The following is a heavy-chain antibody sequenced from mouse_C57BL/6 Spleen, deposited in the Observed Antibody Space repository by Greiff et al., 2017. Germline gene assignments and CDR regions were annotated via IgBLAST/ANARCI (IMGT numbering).Heavy chain of an antibody. CDR2: ISSGSSTI. D-gene: IGHD2-4*01. CDR1: GFTFSDYG. J-gene: IGHJ4*01. CDR3: AKVDDYDSSMDY. Sequence: EVKLVESGGGLVKPGGSLKLSCAASGFTFSDYGMHWVRQAPEKGLEWVAYISSGSSTIYYADTVQGRFTISRDNAKNTLFLQMTSLRSEDTAMDYCAKVDDYDSSMDYWGQGTSVTVSS. V-gene: IGHV5-17*01.